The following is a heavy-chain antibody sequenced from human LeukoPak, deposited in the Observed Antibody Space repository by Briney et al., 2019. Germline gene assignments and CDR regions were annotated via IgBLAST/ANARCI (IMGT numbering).Heavy chain of an antibody. CDR2: INGGSAGST. CDR1: GFTFSSYG. J-gene: IGHJ4*02. Sequence: GGSLRLSCAASGFTFSSYGMHWVRQAPGTRLEWVSSINGGSAGSTSYADPVRGRSTISRDNSKNTLYLQVNNLRADDTAIYYCVGVRYNYGLSAYWGQGTLVIVSS. V-gene: IGHV3-23*01. CDR3: VGVRYNYGLSAY. D-gene: IGHD5-24*01.